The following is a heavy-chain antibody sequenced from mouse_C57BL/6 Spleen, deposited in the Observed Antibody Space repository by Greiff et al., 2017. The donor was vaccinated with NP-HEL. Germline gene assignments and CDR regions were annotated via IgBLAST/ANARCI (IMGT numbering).Heavy chain of an antibody. Sequence: QVQLQQPGAELVKPGASVKLSCKASGYTFTSYWMHWVKQRPGQGLEWIGMIHPNSGSTNYNEKFKSKATLTVDKSSSTAYMQLSSLTSEDSAVYYCAREEYDPLFAYWGQGTLVTVSA. J-gene: IGHJ3*01. CDR1: GYTFTSYW. V-gene: IGHV1-64*01. CDR2: IHPNSGST. CDR3: AREEYDPLFAY. D-gene: IGHD2-3*01.